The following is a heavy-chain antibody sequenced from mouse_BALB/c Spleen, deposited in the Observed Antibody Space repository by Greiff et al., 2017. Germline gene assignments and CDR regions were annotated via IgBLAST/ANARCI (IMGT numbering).Heavy chain of an antibody. J-gene: IGHJ2*01. Sequence: EVKLMESGGGLVQPGGSRKLSCAASGFTFSSFGMHWVRQAPEKGLEWVAYISSGSSTIYYADTVKGRFTISRDNPKNTLFLQMTSLRSEDTAMYYCARSHGNYIDYWGQGTTLTVSS. V-gene: IGHV5-17*02. D-gene: IGHD2-1*01. CDR3: ARSHGNYIDY. CDR2: ISSGSSTI. CDR1: GFTFSSFG.